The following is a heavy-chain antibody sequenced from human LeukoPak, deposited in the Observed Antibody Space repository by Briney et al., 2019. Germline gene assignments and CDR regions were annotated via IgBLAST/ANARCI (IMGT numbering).Heavy chain of an antibody. Sequence: ASVKVSCKASGYTFTSYDINWVRQATGQGLEWMGWMNPNSGNTGYAQKFQGRVTMTRNTSISTAYMELSSLRSEDTAVHYCAIAVAGIDYFDYWGQGTLVTVSS. CDR3: AIAVAGIDYFDY. J-gene: IGHJ4*02. CDR2: MNPNSGNT. V-gene: IGHV1-8*01. CDR1: GYTFTSYD. D-gene: IGHD6-19*01.